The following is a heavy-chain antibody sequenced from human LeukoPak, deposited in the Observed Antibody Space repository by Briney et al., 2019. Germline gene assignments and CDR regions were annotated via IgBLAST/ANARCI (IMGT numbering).Heavy chain of an antibody. V-gene: IGHV4-59*01. CDR3: AGEATVVTPGPNAFDI. CDR1: GGSISSYY. Sequence: SETLSLTCTVSGGSISSYYWNWIRQPPGKGLEWIGYVYYSGSTNYNPSLKSRVTLSIDTSKNQFSLKLSSVTAADTAVYYCAGEATVVTPGPNAFDIWGQGTMVTVSS. D-gene: IGHD4-23*01. CDR2: VYYSGST. J-gene: IGHJ3*02.